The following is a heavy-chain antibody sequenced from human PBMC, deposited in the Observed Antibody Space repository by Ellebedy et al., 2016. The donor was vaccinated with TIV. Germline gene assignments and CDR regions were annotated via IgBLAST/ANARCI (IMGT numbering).Heavy chain of an antibody. Sequence: MPSETLSLTCAVYGGSFSGYYWSWIRQPPGKGLEWIGEINHSGSTNYNPSLKSRVTLSLDTSKTQFSLKLTSVTAADTAVYYCARGWRVGASMRMYWFDPWGQGTLVTVSS. V-gene: IGHV4-34*01. J-gene: IGHJ5*02. D-gene: IGHD1-26*01. CDR3: ARGWRVGASMRMYWFDP. CDR1: GGSFSGYY. CDR2: INHSGST.